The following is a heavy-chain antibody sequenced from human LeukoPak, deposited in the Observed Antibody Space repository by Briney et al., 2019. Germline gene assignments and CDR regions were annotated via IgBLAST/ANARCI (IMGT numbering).Heavy chain of an antibody. Sequence: SETLSLTCTVSGGSISSSSYYWGWIRQPPGKGLEWIAGIYYSGSTYYNQSLKSRVTISVDTSNNQFSLKLSSLTAADTALYYCARGRKPYDSSGYSSFDYWGQGTLVTVSS. J-gene: IGHJ4*02. V-gene: IGHV4-39*01. D-gene: IGHD3-22*01. CDR3: ARGRKPYDSSGYSSFDY. CDR2: IYYSGST. CDR1: GGSISSSSYY.